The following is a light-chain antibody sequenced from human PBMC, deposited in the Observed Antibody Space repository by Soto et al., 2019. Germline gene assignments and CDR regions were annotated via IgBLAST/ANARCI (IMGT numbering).Light chain of an antibody. J-gene: IGLJ1*01. CDR1: STDVGEYNY. Sequence: QSALTQPPSASGSPGQSVTLSCTGTSTDVGEYNYVSWYQHHPGKAPKLLIYEVFRRPSGVPDRFSGSKSGNTASLTVSGLKAEDEADYYCSSYAGSSNVFVTGTKLTVL. V-gene: IGLV2-8*01. CDR2: EVF. CDR3: SSYAGSSNV.